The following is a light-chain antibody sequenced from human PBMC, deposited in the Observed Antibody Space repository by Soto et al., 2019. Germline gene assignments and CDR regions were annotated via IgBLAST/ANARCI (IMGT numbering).Light chain of an antibody. CDR3: QQSYRTPIT. J-gene: IGKJ5*01. Sequence: DIQMTQSPSSVSASVGDRVTITCRASQDISSWLAWYQQKPGKAPKVLIYAASNLQSGVPPRFSGSGSGTDFTLTISSLQPEDVATYFCQQSYRTPITFCQGTRLEVK. CDR2: AAS. V-gene: IGKV1-12*01. CDR1: QDISSW.